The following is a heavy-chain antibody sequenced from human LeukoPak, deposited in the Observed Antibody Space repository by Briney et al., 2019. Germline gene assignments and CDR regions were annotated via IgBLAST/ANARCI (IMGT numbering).Heavy chain of an antibody. V-gene: IGHV3-30*18. CDR2: VSYDGSNK. Sequence: GGSLRLSCASSGFTFSNYGIHRVRQPPGTGLEWVAVVSYDGSNKYYAHSVKRRCTISRDKSKNTVYLQMNSLRAEDTAVYYCAKEAGYSYGFDYWGQGTLVTVSS. CDR1: GFTFSNYG. D-gene: IGHD5-18*01. J-gene: IGHJ4*02. CDR3: AKEAGYSYGFDY.